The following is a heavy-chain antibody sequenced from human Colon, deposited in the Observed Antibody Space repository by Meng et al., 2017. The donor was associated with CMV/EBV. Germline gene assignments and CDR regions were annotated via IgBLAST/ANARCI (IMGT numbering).Heavy chain of an antibody. CDR1: GGSISGYY. J-gene: IGHJ5*02. D-gene: IGHD2-2*01. CDR3: ARENQLLLGGWFDP. CDR2: IYVSGNT. V-gene: IGHV4-59*01. Sequence: SETLSLTCTVSGGSISGYYLTWIRQPPGKGLEWIGYIYVSGNTNYNPSLRSRVTISIDTSKNQFSLKVSSVTAADTAVYYCARENQLLLGGWFDPWGQGTLVTVSS.